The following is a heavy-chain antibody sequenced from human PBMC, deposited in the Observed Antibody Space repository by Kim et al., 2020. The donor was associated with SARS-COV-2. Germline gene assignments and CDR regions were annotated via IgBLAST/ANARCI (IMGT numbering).Heavy chain of an antibody. CDR1: GYTFSSYY. V-gene: IGHV1-46*03. D-gene: IGHD1-1*01. CDR3: ARSIRTTGWDIDY. CDR2: INPSVSGT. J-gene: IGHJ4*02. Sequence: ASVTVSCKASGYTFSSYYIHWVRQATGQGLEWMGIINPSVSGTNYAQRFKCRVTMTRDTSTSTVYMELSSLRSDDTAVYYCARSIRTTGWDIDYWGQVTL.